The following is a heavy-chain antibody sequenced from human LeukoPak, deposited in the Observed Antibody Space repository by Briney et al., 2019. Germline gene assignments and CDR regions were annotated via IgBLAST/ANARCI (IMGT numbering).Heavy chain of an antibody. D-gene: IGHD2-21*02. Sequence: GGSLRLSCAASGFTSSSYAMSWVRQAPGKGLEWVSAISGSGGSTYYADSVKGRFTISRDNSKNTLYLQMNSLRAEDTAVYYCAKTCGGDCYGAFDYWGQGTLVTVSS. V-gene: IGHV3-23*01. J-gene: IGHJ4*02. CDR3: AKTCGGDCYGAFDY. CDR2: ISGSGGST. CDR1: GFTSSSYA.